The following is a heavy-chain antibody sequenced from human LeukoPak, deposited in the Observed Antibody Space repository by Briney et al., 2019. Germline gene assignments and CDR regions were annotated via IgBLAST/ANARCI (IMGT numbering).Heavy chain of an antibody. Sequence: PSETLSLTCTVSGGSLSSYIWSWIRQSPGKVLEWIAYIYDTGSTNYNPSLKSRATISLDTSKNQFLLKLSSVTAADTAVYYCVRLSVISPHRYFDIWGRGTLVTVSS. CDR1: GGSLSSYI. CDR2: IYDTGST. J-gene: IGHJ2*01. V-gene: IGHV4-59*08. D-gene: IGHD4-23*01. CDR3: VRLSVISPHRYFDI.